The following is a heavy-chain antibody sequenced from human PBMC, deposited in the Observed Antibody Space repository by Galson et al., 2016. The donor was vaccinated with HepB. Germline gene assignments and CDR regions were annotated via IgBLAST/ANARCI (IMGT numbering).Heavy chain of an antibody. J-gene: IGHJ5*02. CDR2: INHGGST. D-gene: IGHD4-11*01. CDR1: DGSFRSYY. V-gene: IGHV4-34*01. Sequence: SETLSLTCAVYDGSFRSYYWSWIRQTPEKGLEWVGEINHGGSTNYNPSLKSRVIISIDTSKNQFSLKLSSVTAADTAVYYCASGNRPPRSNYYGYNWFDPWGQGTLVTVSS. CDR3: ASGNRPPRSNYYGYNWFDP.